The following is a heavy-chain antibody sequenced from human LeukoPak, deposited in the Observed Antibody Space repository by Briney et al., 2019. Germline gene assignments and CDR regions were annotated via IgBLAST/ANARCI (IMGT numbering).Heavy chain of an antibody. J-gene: IGHJ4*02. V-gene: IGHV3-30*03. Sequence: GGSLRLSCAASGFTFSSYGMHWVRQAPGKGLEWVAVISYDGSNKYYADSVKGRFTISRDNSKNTLYLQMNSLRAEDTAVYYCASSDGYQLLCNYWGQGTLVTVSS. CDR2: ISYDGSNK. CDR1: GFTFSSYG. CDR3: ASSDGYQLLCNY. D-gene: IGHD2-2*01.